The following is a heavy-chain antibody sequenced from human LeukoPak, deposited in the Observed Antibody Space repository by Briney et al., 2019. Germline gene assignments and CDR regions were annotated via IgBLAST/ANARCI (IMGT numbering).Heavy chain of an antibody. CDR2: IWDDGNNK. CDR3: ARDSYQDYYGRFDP. CDR1: GFSFSNHG. V-gene: IGHV3-33*01. J-gene: IGHJ5*02. Sequence: GGSLRLSCAASGFSFSNHGMHWVRQAPGKRLEWVAVIWDDGNNKRYANSVNGRFTISRDNSENTLYLRMNGLTAEDPAMYYCARDSYQDYYGRFDPWGQGTLVIVSS. D-gene: IGHD3-10*01.